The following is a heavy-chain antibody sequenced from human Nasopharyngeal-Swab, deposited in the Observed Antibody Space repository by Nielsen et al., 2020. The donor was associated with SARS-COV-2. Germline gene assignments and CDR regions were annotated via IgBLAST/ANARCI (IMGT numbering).Heavy chain of an antibody. D-gene: IGHD3-9*01. Sequence: SVTVSCKASAGTFSSSAISWVRQAPGQGLEWMGGIIPIFGTANYAQKFQGRVTITADESTSTAYMELSSLRSEDTAVYYCARDRYDILTGYYPPPYYGMDVWGQGTTVTVSS. J-gene: IGHJ6*02. CDR1: AGTFSSSA. CDR3: ARDRYDILTGYYPPPYYGMDV. CDR2: IIPIFGTA. V-gene: IGHV1-69*13.